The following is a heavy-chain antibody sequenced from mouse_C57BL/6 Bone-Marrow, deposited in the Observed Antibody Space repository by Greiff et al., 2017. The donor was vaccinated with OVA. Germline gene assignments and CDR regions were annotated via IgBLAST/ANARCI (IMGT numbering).Heavy chain of an antibody. CDR3: AGEKLGYYAMDY. CDR1: GFTFSDFY. V-gene: IGHV7-1*01. D-gene: IGHD3-1*01. Sequence: EVLLVQSGGGFVQSGRSLRLSCATSGFTFSDFYLEWVHQAPGKGLEWIASSRHTANDSTTAYNAPVKGRFLVSRYTSQSILYLQRNAWRAEDTAIYYCAGEKLGYYAMDYWGQGTSVTVSS. CDR2: SRHTANDSTT. J-gene: IGHJ4*01.